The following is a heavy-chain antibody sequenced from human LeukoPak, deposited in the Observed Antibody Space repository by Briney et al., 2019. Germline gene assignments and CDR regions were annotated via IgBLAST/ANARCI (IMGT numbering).Heavy chain of an antibody. V-gene: IGHV3-53*01. D-gene: IGHD4-17*01. CDR3: ARRSNYGDYDP. J-gene: IGHJ5*02. CDR1: GFTVSNTY. CDR2: LYSGGST. Sequence: GGSLRLSCVASGFTVSNTYMTWVRQAPGKGLEWVSNLYSGGSTYYAHSVKGRFTISRDNSKNTVYLQMNSLGAEDTAVYYCARRSNYGDYDPWGQGTLVTVSS.